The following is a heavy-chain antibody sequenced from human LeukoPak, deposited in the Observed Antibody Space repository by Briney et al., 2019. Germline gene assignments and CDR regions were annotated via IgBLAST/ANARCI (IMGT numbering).Heavy chain of an antibody. J-gene: IGHJ4*02. V-gene: IGHV1-2*06. Sequence: ASVKVSCKASGYTFTSYAISWVRQAPGQGLEWMGRINPNNGGTNYAQKFQGRVTMTGDTSISTAYMELSSLRSDDTAVYYCTRESGSYHGNDYWGQGTLVTVSS. D-gene: IGHD1-26*01. CDR2: INPNNGGT. CDR3: TRESGSYHGNDY. CDR1: GYTFTSYA.